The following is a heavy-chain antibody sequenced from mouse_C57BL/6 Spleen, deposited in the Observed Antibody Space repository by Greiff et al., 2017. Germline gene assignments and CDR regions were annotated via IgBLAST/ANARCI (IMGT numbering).Heavy chain of an antibody. CDR1: GFTFSSYT. CDR2: ISGGGGNT. D-gene: IGHD2-4*01. J-gene: IGHJ4*01. CDR3: ARQDDSYAMDY. V-gene: IGHV5-9*01. Sequence: EVKLQESGGGLVKPGGSLKLSCAASGFTFSSYTMSWVRQTPEKRLEWVATISGGGGNTYYPDSVKGRFTISRDNAKNTLYLQMSSLRSEDTALYYCARQDDSYAMDYWGQGTSVTVSS.